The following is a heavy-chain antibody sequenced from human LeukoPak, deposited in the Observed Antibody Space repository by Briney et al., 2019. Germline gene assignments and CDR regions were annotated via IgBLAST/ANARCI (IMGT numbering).Heavy chain of an antibody. CDR3: ARRNYYYDGSGYYPFDY. Sequence: GESLKISCQGSGYSFTSYWIGWVRQMPGKGLEWMGIIYPGDSDTRYSPSFQGQVTISADKSITTAYLQWSSLKASDTAMYYRARRNYYYDGSGYYPFDYWGQGTLVTVSS. J-gene: IGHJ4*02. CDR2: IYPGDSDT. CDR1: GYSFTSYW. D-gene: IGHD3-22*01. V-gene: IGHV5-51*01.